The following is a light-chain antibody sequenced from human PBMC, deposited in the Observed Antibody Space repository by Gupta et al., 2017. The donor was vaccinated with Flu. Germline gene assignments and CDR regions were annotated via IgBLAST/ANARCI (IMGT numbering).Light chain of an antibody. CDR1: QSVESKY. Sequence: PGKRATPSCRARQSVESKYVAWYQQEPGQAPRLLIYGASSRANDIPDRFSGSGSGTEFTLTISRREPEDFAVYYCQQEGHSPITFGQGTRLEIK. V-gene: IGKV3-20*01. CDR2: GAS. J-gene: IGKJ5*01. CDR3: QQEGHSPIT.